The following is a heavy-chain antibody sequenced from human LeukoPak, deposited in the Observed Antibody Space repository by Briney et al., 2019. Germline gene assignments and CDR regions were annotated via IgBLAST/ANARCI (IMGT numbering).Heavy chain of an antibody. D-gene: IGHD6-13*01. J-gene: IGHJ3*02. Sequence: NSGGSLRLSCVASGFSISSQSLNWVRQAPGKGLEWVSSISNSGRYIFYRDSVKGRFTISRDNAKNSVYLQMNSLTSEDTAMYFCARVSGPTIATAGILGSLDIWGHGTLVSVPS. CDR1: GFSISSQS. CDR3: ARVSGPTIATAGILGSLDI. V-gene: IGHV3-21*01. CDR2: ISNSGRYI.